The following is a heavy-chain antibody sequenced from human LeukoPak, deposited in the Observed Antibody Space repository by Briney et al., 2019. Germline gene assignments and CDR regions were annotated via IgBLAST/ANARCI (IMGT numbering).Heavy chain of an antibody. Sequence: GGSLRLSCAASGFTFSIYNMNWVRLAPGKGLEWVSYIGSSSTIYYADSVRGRFAISRDNAKNSLYLQMNSLRDDDTAVYFCARDDYCSGGDCYSGAFDYWGQGTPVTVSS. J-gene: IGHJ4*02. V-gene: IGHV3-48*02. CDR3: ARDDYCSGGDCYSGAFDY. CDR1: GFTFSIYN. CDR2: IGSSSTI. D-gene: IGHD2-15*01.